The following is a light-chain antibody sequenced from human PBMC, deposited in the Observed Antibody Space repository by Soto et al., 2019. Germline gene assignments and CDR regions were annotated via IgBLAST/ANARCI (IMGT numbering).Light chain of an antibody. V-gene: IGKV3-11*01. J-gene: IGKJ5*01. Sequence: IVLAQSPATLSVSPVKMSPLSDFPSQSVSDHLAWYQQKPGQAPRLLIYDASFRVTGIPAMFSGSGSGTDFTLTIRSLKPEDFGAYYCQKSSNWHQINFGNGKRLAIK. CDR1: QSVSDH. CDR2: DAS. CDR3: QKSSNWHQIN.